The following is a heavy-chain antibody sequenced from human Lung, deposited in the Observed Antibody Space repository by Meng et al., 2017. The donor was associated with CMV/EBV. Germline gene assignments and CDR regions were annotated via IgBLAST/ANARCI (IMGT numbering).Heavy chain of an antibody. CDR2: ISSSGSTI. Sequence: GESXKISCAASGFTFSDYYMSWIRQAPGKGLEWVSYISSSGSTIYYADSVKGRFTISRDNAKNSLYLQMNSLRAEDTAVYYCARALVSYIDYWGQGTRVNVSS. CDR1: GFTFSDYY. CDR3: ARALVSYIDY. V-gene: IGHV3-11*04. J-gene: IGHJ4*02. D-gene: IGHD3-10*01.